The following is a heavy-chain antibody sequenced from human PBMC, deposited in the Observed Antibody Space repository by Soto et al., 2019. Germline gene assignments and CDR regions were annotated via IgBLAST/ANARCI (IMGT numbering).Heavy chain of an antibody. CDR1: GYTFTSYG. CDR3: ARLYSISGRYNWLDP. D-gene: IGHD5-18*01. J-gene: IGHJ5*02. Sequence: QVQLVQSGAEVKKPGASVKVSCKASGYTFTSYGISWVRQAPGQGLEWMGWINVYNGHATYAKKFQGRVTMTRDKFAATAYMDLNSLTSDDTAVYFCARLYSISGRYNWLDPWGQGTRVTVSS. V-gene: IGHV1-18*01. CDR2: INVYNGHA.